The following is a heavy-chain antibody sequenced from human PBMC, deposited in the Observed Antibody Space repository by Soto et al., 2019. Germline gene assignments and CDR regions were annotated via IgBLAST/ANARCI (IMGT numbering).Heavy chain of an antibody. CDR1: GYSFSSYG. D-gene: IGHD3-22*01. J-gene: IGHJ4*02. V-gene: IGHV1-18*01. Sequence: QVQLVQSGPGLRKPGASVKVSCKGSGYSFSSYGINWVRQAPGQGLEWMGWINTYNGNRNFAQKFEDRITMTTATSTNTVYMELRSLKSDDTAIYYCARDRLRGYDNSGFYSWGQGTLVTVSS. CDR3: ARDRLRGYDNSGFYS. CDR2: INTYNGNR.